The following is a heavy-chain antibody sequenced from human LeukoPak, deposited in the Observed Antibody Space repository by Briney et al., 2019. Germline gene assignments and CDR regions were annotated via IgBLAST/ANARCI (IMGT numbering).Heavy chain of an antibody. D-gene: IGHD1-26*01. J-gene: IGHJ3*02. Sequence: ASVKVSCKTSGYSFTNNGIGWVRQAPGQGLEWMGWISVYNGDTKYAQKVQGRVTMTTDTSTTTAYMEVRGLRPDDTAVYYCARVWGAQYSGRDAFDIWGQGTMVTVSS. V-gene: IGHV1-18*01. CDR3: ARVWGAQYSGRDAFDI. CDR1: GYSFTNNG. CDR2: ISVYNGDT.